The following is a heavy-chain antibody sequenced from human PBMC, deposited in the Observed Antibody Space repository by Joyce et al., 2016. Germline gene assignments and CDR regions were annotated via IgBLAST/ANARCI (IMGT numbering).Heavy chain of an antibody. D-gene: IGHD3-22*01. CDR2: RKQYGSVR. CDR1: GFTFRGYW. CDR3: AGVITHIASWYFDL. Sequence: EVQLVESGGGLVQPGWSLRLSCAAAGFTFRGYWMSWVSQVPGKGLKWVANRKQYGSVRLYGNCVKSRFTISGDNAMNTGNLQMNGLGAGDTAVYYCAGVITHIASWYFDLWGRGTLVTVTS. V-gene: IGHV3-7*04. J-gene: IGHJ2*01.